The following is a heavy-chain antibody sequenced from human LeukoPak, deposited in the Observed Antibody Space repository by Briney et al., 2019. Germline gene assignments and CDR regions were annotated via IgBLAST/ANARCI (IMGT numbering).Heavy chain of an antibody. D-gene: IGHD3-10*01. J-gene: IGHJ6*03. V-gene: IGHV7-4-1*02. Sequence: ASVKVSCKASGGTFSSYAISWVRQAPGQGLEWMGWINTNTGNPTYAQGFTGRFVFSLDTSVSTAYLQITSLKAEDTAVYYCARSGGSGSHYARFYYYYMDVWGKGTTVTVSS. CDR2: INTNTGNP. CDR3: ARSGGSGSHYARFYYYYMDV. CDR1: GGTFSSYA.